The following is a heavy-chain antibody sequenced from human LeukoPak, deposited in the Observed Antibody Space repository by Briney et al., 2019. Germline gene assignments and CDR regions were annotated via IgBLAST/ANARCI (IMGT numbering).Heavy chain of an antibody. CDR3: ATTVGSYFDY. J-gene: IGHJ4*02. D-gene: IGHD3-16*01. Sequence: SETLSLTCTVSGGSITNYYWSWIRQPPGKGLEWIGFIYYSGSTYYNPSLKSRVTMSVDTSENQFSLKLNSVTAADTAVYYCATTVGSYFDYWSQGTLVTVSS. CDR1: GGSITNYY. V-gene: IGHV4-59*12. CDR2: IYYSGST.